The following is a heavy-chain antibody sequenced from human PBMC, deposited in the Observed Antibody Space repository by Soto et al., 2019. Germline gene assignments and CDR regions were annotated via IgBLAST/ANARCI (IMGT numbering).Heavy chain of an antibody. D-gene: IGHD6-13*01. CDR1: GFTVSSNY. Sequence: EVQLVESGGGLVQPGGSLRLSCAASGFTVSSNYMSWVRQAPGKGLEWVSVIYSGGSTYYADSVKGRFTISRDNSKNTLYLQMNGLRAEDTAVYYCARVPAAGIFDYWGQGTLVTVSS. J-gene: IGHJ4*02. V-gene: IGHV3-66*01. CDR2: IYSGGST. CDR3: ARVPAAGIFDY.